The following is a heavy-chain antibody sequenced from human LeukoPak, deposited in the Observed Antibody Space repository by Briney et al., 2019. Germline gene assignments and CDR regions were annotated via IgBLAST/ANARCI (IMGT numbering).Heavy chain of an antibody. CDR3: AKEYYDFWSGPVPPFMDV. CDR1: GFTFSSYA. V-gene: IGHV3-23*01. CDR2: ISGSGGST. D-gene: IGHD3-3*01. J-gene: IGHJ6*02. Sequence: QTGGSLRLSCAASGFTFSSYAMSWVRQAPGKGLEWVSAISGSGGSTYYADSVKGRFTISRDNSKNTLYLQMNSLGAEDTAVYYCAKEYYDFWSGPVPPFMDVWGQGTTVTVSS.